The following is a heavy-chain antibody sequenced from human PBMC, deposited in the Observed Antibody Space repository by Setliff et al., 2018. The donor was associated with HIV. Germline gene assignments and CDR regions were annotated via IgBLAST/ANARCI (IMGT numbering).Heavy chain of an antibody. Sequence: LSLTCTVSGPSVSSTDYYWGRIRLPPGKGLEWIASIHHSGSTWYNPSLKSRVTISADMSKNQFSLKLFSVTAADTAIYYCARPSFGIGGGSIFDSWGQGTLVTVSS. V-gene: IGHV4-39*01. CDR2: IHHSGST. CDR1: GPSVSSTDYY. D-gene: IGHD3-3*01. CDR3: ARPSFGIGGGSIFDS. J-gene: IGHJ4*02.